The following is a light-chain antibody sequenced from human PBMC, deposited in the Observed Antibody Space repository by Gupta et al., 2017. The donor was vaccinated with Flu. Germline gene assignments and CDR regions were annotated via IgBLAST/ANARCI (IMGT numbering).Light chain of an antibody. CDR1: QSINSNY. J-gene: IGKJ1*01. CDR2: GTS. V-gene: IGKV3-20*01. Sequence: EIVLTQSPGTLSLSPGERGTLSCRASQSINSNYLAWYQQKPGEAPRVLIIGTSNRATGIPDRFNGSSSGTDFTLTISRVEPEDFAVYYCQQYGNSPQTFGQGTKVEIK. CDR3: QQYGNSPQT.